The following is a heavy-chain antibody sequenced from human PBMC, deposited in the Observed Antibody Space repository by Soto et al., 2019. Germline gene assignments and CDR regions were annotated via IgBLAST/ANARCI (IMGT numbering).Heavy chain of an antibody. V-gene: IGHV4-30-4*01. D-gene: IGHD4-17*01. CDR2: IYYSGST. CDR3: ARDPWPDYGGNSEAY. J-gene: IGHJ4*02. Sequence: KPSETLSLTCTVSGGSISSGGYYWSWIRQPPGKGLEWIGYIYYSGSTYYNPSLKSRVTISVDTSKNQFSLKLSSVTAADTAVYYCARDPWPDYGGNSEAYWGQGTLVTVSS. CDR1: GGSISSGGYY.